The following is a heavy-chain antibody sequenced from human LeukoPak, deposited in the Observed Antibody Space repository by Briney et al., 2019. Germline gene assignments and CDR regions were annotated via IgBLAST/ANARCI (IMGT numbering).Heavy chain of an antibody. CDR2: IIPILGIA. Sequence: SVKVSCKASGGTFSSYTISWVRQAPGQGLEWMGRIIPILGIANYAQKFQGRVTITADKSTSTAYMELSSLRSEDTAVYYCARIIVGATSDFDYWGQGTLATVSS. V-gene: IGHV1-69*02. CDR1: GGTFSSYT. J-gene: IGHJ4*02. CDR3: ARIIVGATSDFDY. D-gene: IGHD1-26*01.